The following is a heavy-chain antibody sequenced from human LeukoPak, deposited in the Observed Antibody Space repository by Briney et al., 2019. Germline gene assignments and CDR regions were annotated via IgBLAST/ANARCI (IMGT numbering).Heavy chain of an antibody. Sequence: PGGSLRLSCAASGFTISNYDMRWVRQKPGKGLEWVSTIHTAGDTYYPDSVKGRFAISRENAKNSLSLQMNSLRAGDTAVYYCARGDYYYSGMDVWGQGTTVTVSS. CDR2: IHTAGDT. D-gene: IGHD2-21*01. J-gene: IGHJ6*02. CDR3: ARGDYYYSGMDV. V-gene: IGHV3-13*01. CDR1: GFTISNYD.